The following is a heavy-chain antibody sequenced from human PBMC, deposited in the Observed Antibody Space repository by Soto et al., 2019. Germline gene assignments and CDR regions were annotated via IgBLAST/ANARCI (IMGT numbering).Heavy chain of an antibody. J-gene: IGHJ4*02. V-gene: IGHV1-69*02. CDR2: IFPLTDIP. Sequence: QVQLVQSGTEVKKPGSSVKVSCKASGGTFRNYPINWVRQAPGQGLEWMGSIFPLTDIPDYAQNFQARLTISADKATITAYMELSILTADDTAMYFCARGPLVVLNYFESWGQGTLVTVSS. CDR1: GGTFRNYP. CDR3: ARGPLVVLNYFES.